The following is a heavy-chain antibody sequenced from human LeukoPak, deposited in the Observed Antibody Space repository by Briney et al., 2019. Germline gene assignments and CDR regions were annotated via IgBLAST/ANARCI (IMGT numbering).Heavy chain of an antibody. V-gene: IGHV2-5*02. CDR2: IYWDDDK. Sequence: ESGPTLAKPTQTLTLTCTFSGFSLSTSAVGVGWIRQPPGKALEWLALIYWDDDKRYSPSLKSRLTITKDTSKNQVVLTVTNMDPVDTAIYYCATMVRGVPLFDYWGQGTLVTVSS. D-gene: IGHD3-10*01. J-gene: IGHJ4*02. CDR1: GFSLSTSAVG. CDR3: ATMVRGVPLFDY.